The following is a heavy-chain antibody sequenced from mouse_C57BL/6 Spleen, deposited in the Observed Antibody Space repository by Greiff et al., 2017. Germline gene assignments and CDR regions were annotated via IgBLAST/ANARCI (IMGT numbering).Heavy chain of an antibody. V-gene: IGHV5-17*01. CDR3: AGDYYGSSYTGFLDY. Sequence: VQLKESGGGLVKPGGSLKLSCAASGFTFSDYGMHWVRQAPEKGLEWVAYISSGSSTIYYADTVKGRFTISRDNAKNTLFLQMTSLRSEDTAVYYCAGDYYGSSYTGFLDYWGKGTTLTVSS. CDR2: ISSGSSTI. J-gene: IGHJ2*01. CDR1: GFTFSDYG. D-gene: IGHD1-1*01.